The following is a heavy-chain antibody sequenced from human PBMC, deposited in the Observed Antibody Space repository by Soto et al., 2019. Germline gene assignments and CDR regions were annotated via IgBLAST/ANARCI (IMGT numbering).Heavy chain of an antibody. V-gene: IGHV5-51*01. CDR3: ARCLKVPAAMPYYYYYYMDV. Sequence: GESLKISCKGSGYSFTSYWIGWVRQMPGKGLEWMGIIYPGDSDTRYSPSFQGQVTISADKSISTAYLQWSSLKASDTAMYYCARCLKVPAAMPYYYYYYMDVWGKGTTVTVSS. CDR2: IYPGDSDT. CDR1: GYSFTSYW. D-gene: IGHD2-2*01. J-gene: IGHJ6*03.